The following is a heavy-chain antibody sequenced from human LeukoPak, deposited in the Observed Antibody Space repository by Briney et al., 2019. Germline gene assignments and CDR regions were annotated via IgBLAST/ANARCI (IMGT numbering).Heavy chain of an antibody. J-gene: IGHJ6*02. D-gene: IGHD3-10*01. CDR2: IGAYNGNT. V-gene: IGHV1-18*01. CDR1: GYTFTIYG. Sequence: ASVKVSCTASGYTFTIYGISWVRQAPGQGLEWMGWIGAYNGNTNYAQKLQGRVTMTTDTSTSTAYMELRSLRSDDTAVYYCARDAITMVRGVINYYYYGMDVWGQGTTVTVSS. CDR3: ARDAITMVRGVINYYYYGMDV.